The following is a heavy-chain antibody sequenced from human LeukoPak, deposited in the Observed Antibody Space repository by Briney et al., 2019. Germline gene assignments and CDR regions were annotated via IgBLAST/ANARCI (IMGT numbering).Heavy chain of an antibody. CDR1: GVTFSSYS. CDR3: ARSARVVVALDL. V-gene: IGHV3-21*01. D-gene: IGHD3-22*01. J-gene: IGHJ2*01. Sequence: NPGGSLRHSCAASGVTFSSYSRNWVRQAPGKGLEWVSSISSSSSYIYYADSVKGRFTISRDNAKNSLYLQMNSLRAEDTAVYYCARSARVVVALDLWGRGTLVTVSS. CDR2: ISSSSSYI.